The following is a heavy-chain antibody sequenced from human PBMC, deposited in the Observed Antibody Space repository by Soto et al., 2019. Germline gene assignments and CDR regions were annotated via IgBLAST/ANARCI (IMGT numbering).Heavy chain of an antibody. V-gene: IGHV5-51*01. CDR3: ARHVASSGWLF. Sequence: GESLKISCNTSGYNFPVYWIGWVRQMSGKGLEWMGIIYPADSDTRYSPSFQGQVTISVDKSTNTAYLQWGSLKASDTAMYYCARHVASSGWLFWXQGTLVTVSS. J-gene: IGHJ4*02. CDR2: IYPADSDT. CDR1: GYNFPVYW. D-gene: IGHD6-19*01.